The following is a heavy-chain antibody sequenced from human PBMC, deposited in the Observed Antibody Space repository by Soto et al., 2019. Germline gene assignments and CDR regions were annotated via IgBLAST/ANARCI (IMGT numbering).Heavy chain of an antibody. J-gene: IGHJ5*02. CDR1: GGSFSGYY. CDR2: INHSGST. CDR3: AGGGRLFVVVVAATRNNWFDP. D-gene: IGHD2-15*01. V-gene: IGHV4-34*01. Sequence: PSETLSLTCAVYGGSFSGYYWSWIRQPPGKGLEWIGEINHSGSTNYNPSLKSRVTISVDTSKNQFSLKLSSVTAADTAVYYCAGGGRLFVVVVAATRNNWFDPWGQGTLVTVSS.